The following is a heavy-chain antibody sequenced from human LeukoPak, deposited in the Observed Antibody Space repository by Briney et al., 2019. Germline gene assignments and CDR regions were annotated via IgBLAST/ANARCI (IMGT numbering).Heavy chain of an antibody. V-gene: IGHV1-69*05. D-gene: IGHD6-6*01. Sequence: GASVKVSCKASGGTFSSYAISWVRQAPGQGLEWMGGIIPIFGTANYAQKFQGRVTITTDESTSTAYMELSSLRSEDTAVYYCAGGVIEYSSSSGAFDIWGQGTMVTVSS. CDR2: IIPIFGTA. CDR3: AGGVIEYSSSSGAFDI. J-gene: IGHJ3*02. CDR1: GGTFSSYA.